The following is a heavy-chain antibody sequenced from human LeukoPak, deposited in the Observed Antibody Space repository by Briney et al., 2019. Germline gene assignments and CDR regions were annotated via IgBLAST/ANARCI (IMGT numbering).Heavy chain of an antibody. CDR3: TRAGLKYLVPAANCYFDY. CDR2: IRSKAYGGTT. Sequence: GRSLRLSCTASGFTFCDYAMSWFRQAPGKGLEWVGFIRSKAYGGTTEYAASVKGRFTISRDDSKSIAYLQMNSLKTEDTAVYYCTRAGLKYLVPAANCYFDYWGQGTLVTVSS. J-gene: IGHJ4*02. CDR1: GFTFCDYA. V-gene: IGHV3-49*03. D-gene: IGHD2-2*01.